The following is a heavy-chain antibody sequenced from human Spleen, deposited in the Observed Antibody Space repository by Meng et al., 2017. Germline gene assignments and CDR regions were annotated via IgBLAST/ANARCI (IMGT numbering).Heavy chain of an antibody. Sequence: HRQLQESGPGLVKPSETLSLTCTVSGGSISSSSYYWGWIRQPPGKGLEWIGSIYYSGSTYYNPSLKSRVTISVDTSKNQFSLKLSSVTAADTAVYYCARGRGGMATSFDYWGQGTLVTVSS. D-gene: IGHD5-24*01. J-gene: IGHJ4*02. CDR2: IYYSGST. CDR1: GGSISSSSYY. CDR3: ARGRGGMATSFDY. V-gene: IGHV4-39*07.